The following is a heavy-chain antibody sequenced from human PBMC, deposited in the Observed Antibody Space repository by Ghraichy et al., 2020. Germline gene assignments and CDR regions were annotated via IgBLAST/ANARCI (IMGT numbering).Heavy chain of an antibody. CDR2: ICQSGTN. Sequence: SENLYLTCAVSGYSISSGYCWVWIRQPPGKGLEWIGSICQSGTNYKNPSLHSRVTISIDTSKNRFSLKLNSVTAADTAVYYCARVAVVTGINWFDPWGQGTLVTVSS. CDR1: GYSISSGYC. D-gene: IGHD1-1*01. V-gene: IGHV4-38-2*01. CDR3: ARVAVVTGINWFDP. J-gene: IGHJ5*02.